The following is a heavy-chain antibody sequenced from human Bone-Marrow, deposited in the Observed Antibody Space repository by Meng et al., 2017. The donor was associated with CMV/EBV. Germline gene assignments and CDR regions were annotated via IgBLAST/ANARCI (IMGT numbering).Heavy chain of an antibody. CDR2: ISSSSAYI. CDR1: GFTFTNYW. Sequence: GGPLRLSCVASGFTFTNYWMMWLRQAPGKGLEWLSSISSSSAYIYYADSVKGRFTISRDNARNSLYLQMNSLRAEDTAVYYCTRGVYCTNGVCYGRVSNMESDYWGQGTLVTVSS. J-gene: IGHJ4*01. D-gene: IGHD2-8*01. CDR3: TRGVYCTNGVCYGRVSNMESDY. V-gene: IGHV3-21*01.